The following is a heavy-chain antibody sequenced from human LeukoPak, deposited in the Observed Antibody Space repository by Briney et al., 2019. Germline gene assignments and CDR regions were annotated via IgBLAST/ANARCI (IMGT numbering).Heavy chain of an antibody. V-gene: IGHV5-51*01. Sequence: GESLKISCKGSGYSFTSYWIGWVRQMPGKGLEWVGIVYPADSNTRYSPSFQGQVTISADKSISTAYLQWSSLKASDTAMYYCARAPYSNYDNYYYYYYMDVWGKGTTVTVSS. CDR1: GYSFTSYW. D-gene: IGHD4-11*01. J-gene: IGHJ6*03. CDR3: ARAPYSNYDNYYYYYYMDV. CDR2: VYPADSNT.